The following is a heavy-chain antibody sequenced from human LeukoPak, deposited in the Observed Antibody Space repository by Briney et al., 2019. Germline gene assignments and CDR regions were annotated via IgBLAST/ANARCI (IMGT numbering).Heavy chain of an antibody. J-gene: IGHJ4*02. D-gene: IGHD2-15*01. Sequence: GGSLRLSCAASGFIVTNNYMSWVRQAPGKGLEWVSSIYGGETTEYAGSVKGRFTISGDTSRNTLYLQMNSLTTEDTAVYYCATLYGGQRADGYWGQGTLVTVSS. CDR2: IYGGETT. CDR1: GFIVTNNY. V-gene: IGHV3-53*01. CDR3: ATLYGGQRADGY.